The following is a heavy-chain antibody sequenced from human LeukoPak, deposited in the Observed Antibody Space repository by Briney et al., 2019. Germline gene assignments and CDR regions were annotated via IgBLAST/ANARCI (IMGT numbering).Heavy chain of an antibody. CDR2: IFYGGGT. CDR3: ARHDPFRELLTQPGNGFDP. D-gene: IGHD3-10*01. CDR1: GGSISSYY. V-gene: IGHV4-59*08. J-gene: IGHJ5*02. Sequence: SETLSLTCTVCGGSISSYYWSCIRPPPGKGLEWVGSIFYGGGTNYHPSLKSRVTLSVDPSKKQFTLKLRSVTPAAPAVYFCARHDPFRELLTQPGNGFDPWGQGPLVTVST.